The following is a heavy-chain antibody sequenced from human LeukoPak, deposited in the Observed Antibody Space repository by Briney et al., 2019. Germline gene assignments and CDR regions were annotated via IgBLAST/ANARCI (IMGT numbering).Heavy chain of an antibody. J-gene: IGHJ5*02. D-gene: IGHD2-15*01. CDR3: ARWARYCSSGSCYSWFDP. CDR1: GFTFRSYW. CDR2: MKLDGSEE. Sequence: GGSLRLSCAASGFTFRSYWLSWVRQAPGKGLEWVANMKLDGSEEYYVDSVKGRFTISSDNAKNSMYLQMNSLRVDDTAVYYCARWARYCSSGSCYSWFDPWGQGTLVTVSS. V-gene: IGHV3-7*02.